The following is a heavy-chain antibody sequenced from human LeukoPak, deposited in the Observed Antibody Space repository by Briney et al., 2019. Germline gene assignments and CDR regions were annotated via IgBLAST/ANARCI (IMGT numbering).Heavy chain of an antibody. D-gene: IGHD2-15*01. Sequence: SGRSLRLSCSASGFPFSSYAMHWVSQAPGKGLEYVSAISDSGGSTYYADSVKGRFTISRGNSKNTLYLQMSSLRAEDTAVYFCVRGYSFGPYGMDVWGQGTTVTVSS. CDR1: GFPFSSYA. CDR2: ISDSGGST. J-gene: IGHJ6*02. CDR3: VRGYSFGPYGMDV. V-gene: IGHV3-64D*09.